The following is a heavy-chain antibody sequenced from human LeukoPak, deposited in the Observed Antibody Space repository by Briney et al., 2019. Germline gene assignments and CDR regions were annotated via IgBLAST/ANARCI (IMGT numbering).Heavy chain of an antibody. D-gene: IGHD5-12*01. V-gene: IGHV6-1*01. CDR2: TYYRSKWYN. CDR3: ARGLGLRWPIRPFDY. CDR1: GDSVSSNSAA. J-gene: IGHJ4*02. Sequence: SQTLSLTCAISGDSVSSNSAAWNWIRQSPSRGLEWLGRTYYRSKWYNDYGISVKSRITITPDTSKNQFSLQLNSVTPEDTAVYYCARGLGLRWPIRPFDYWGQGTLVTVSS.